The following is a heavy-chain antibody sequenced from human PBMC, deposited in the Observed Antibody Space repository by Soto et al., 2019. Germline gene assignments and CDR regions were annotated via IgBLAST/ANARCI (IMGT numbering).Heavy chain of an antibody. CDR2: IWYDGSNK. CDR3: ARDKYRRTVFGMDV. CDR1: GFTFSSYG. J-gene: IGHJ6*02. D-gene: IGHD6-6*01. V-gene: IGHV3-33*01. Sequence: GGSLRLSCAASGFTFSSYGMHWVRQAPGKGLEWVAVIWYDGSNKYYADSVKGRFTISRDNSKNTLYLQMNSLRAEDTAVYYCARDKYRRTVFGMDVWGQGTTVTVSS.